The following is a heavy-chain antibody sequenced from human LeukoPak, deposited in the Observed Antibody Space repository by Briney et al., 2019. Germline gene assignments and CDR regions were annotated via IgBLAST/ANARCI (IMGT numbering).Heavy chain of an antibody. CDR3: ATGIPNGDYFLDF. V-gene: IGHV4-39*07. CDR2: IYSSGST. Sequence: SETLSLTCTVSGGSISSSSYYWGWIRQPPGKGLEWIGSIYSSGSTYYNPSLKSRVTISLDTSKNQFSLKLSSVTAADTAVYYCATGIPNGDYFLDFWGQGTLVTVSS. J-gene: IGHJ4*02. CDR1: GGSISSSSYY. D-gene: IGHD4-17*01.